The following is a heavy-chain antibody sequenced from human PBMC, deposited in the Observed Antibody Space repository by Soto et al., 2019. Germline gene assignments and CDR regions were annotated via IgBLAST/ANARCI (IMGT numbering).Heavy chain of an antibody. CDR3: ALGGVDVVATSAFDY. J-gene: IGHJ4*02. CDR1: GGTFNNYA. CDR2: IIPIIGTA. V-gene: IGHV1-69*01. Sequence: QVQLVQSGAEVKKPGSSVKVSCKASGGTFNNYAISWVRQAPGQGLEWMGGIIPIIGTADYAHKFQGRVAIRADESTGTTIMELRSLRSEDTARYYCALGGVDVVATSAFDYWGQGTLVTVSS. D-gene: IGHD5-12*01.